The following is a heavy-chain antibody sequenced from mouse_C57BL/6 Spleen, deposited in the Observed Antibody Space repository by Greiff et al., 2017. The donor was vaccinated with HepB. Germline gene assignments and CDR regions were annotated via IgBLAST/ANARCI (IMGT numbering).Heavy chain of an antibody. D-gene: IGHD1-1*01. V-gene: IGHV1-82*01. Sequence: QVQLKESGPELVKPGASVKISCKASGYAFSSSWMNWVKQRPGKGLEWIGRIYPGDGDTNYNGKFKGKATLTADKSSSTAYMQLSSLTSEDAAVYFCARGVITTVVAPFDYWGQGTTLTVSS. CDR1: GYAFSSSW. CDR3: ARGVITTVVAPFDY. J-gene: IGHJ2*01. CDR2: IYPGDGDT.